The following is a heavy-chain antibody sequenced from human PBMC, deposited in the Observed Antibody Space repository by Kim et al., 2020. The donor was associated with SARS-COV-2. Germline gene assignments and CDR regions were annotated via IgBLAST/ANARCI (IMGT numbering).Heavy chain of an antibody. Sequence: GGSLRLSCAASGFTFSSYSIHWVRQAPGKGLEWVAVISYDGSNKYYPDSVKGRFTISRDNSKNTLFLQMNSLRAEDTAVYYCARPSSGGWQQLVRLDYF. J-gene: IGHJ4*01. CDR2: ISYDGSNK. D-gene: IGHD6-13*01. CDR3: ARPSSGGWQQLVRLDYF. V-gene: IGHV3-30-3*01. CDR1: GFTFSSYS.